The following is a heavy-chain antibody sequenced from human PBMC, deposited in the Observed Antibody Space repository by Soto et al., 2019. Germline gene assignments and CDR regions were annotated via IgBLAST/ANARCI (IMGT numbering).Heavy chain of an antibody. V-gene: IGHV3-30-3*01. Sequence: GGSLRLSCAASGFTFSGYAMHWVRQAPGKGLEWVAIISKDGSNKYYADSVKGRFTISRDNSKNTLHLQMNSLRVEDTAVYYCARDVDGMVGYERGMDVWGQGTTVTVSS. CDR1: GFTFSGYA. CDR2: ISKDGSNK. D-gene: IGHD1-26*01. CDR3: ARDVDGMVGYERGMDV. J-gene: IGHJ6*02.